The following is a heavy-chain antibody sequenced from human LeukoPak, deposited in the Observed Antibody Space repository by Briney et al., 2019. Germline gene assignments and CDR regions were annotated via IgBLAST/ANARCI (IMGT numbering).Heavy chain of an antibody. CDR2: ISSSSSYI. D-gene: IGHD2-2*01. CDR1: GFTFSSYS. Sequence: GGSLRLSCAASGFTFSSYSMNWVRQAPGKGLEWVSSISSSSSYIYYADSVKGRFTISRDNAKYSLYLQMNSLRAEDTAVYYCAREIVVVPAAMFDYWGQGTLVTVSS. J-gene: IGHJ4*02. V-gene: IGHV3-21*01. CDR3: AREIVVVPAAMFDY.